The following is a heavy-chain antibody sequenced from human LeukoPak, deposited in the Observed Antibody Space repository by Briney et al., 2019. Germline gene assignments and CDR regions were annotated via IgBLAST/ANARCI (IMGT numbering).Heavy chain of an antibody. D-gene: IGHD5-24*01. J-gene: IGHJ4*02. Sequence: GESLKISCKGSGYSFTSYWIGWVRQMPGKGLEWMGIIYPGDSDTRYSPSFQGQVTISADKSISTAYLQWSSLKASDTAMYYCARQSVGDGYNSGFDYWGQGTLVTVSS. CDR3: ARQSVGDGYNSGFDY. CDR1: GYSFTSYW. V-gene: IGHV5-51*01. CDR2: IYPGDSDT.